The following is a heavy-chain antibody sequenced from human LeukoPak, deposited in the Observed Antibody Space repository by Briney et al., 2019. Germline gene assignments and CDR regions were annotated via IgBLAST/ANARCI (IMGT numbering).Heavy chain of an antibody. V-gene: IGHV3-23*01. D-gene: IGHD3-10*01. CDR3: AKDDAWLRFGE. J-gene: IGHJ4*02. Sequence: GRSLRLSCAASGFTFSNHGMNWVRQAPGKGLEWVSGISPSGDITYYADSVKGRFTISRDNSKNTLYLEVISLTAEDTAVYYCAKDDAWLRFGEWSQGTLVTVSS. CDR1: GFTFSNHG. CDR2: ISPSGDIT.